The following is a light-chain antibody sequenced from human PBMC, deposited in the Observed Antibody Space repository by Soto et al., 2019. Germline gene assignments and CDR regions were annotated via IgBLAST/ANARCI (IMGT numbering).Light chain of an antibody. CDR1: SSDVGGYKY. Sequence: QSALTQPASVSGSPGQSITISCTGSSSDVGGYKYVSWYQQHPGKAPKLMIYDVSNRPSGVSNRFSGSKSGNTASLIISGLQAEDEADYYCSSYTSSRTVVFGGGTKLTVL. J-gene: IGLJ2*01. V-gene: IGLV2-14*01. CDR3: SSYTSSRTVV. CDR2: DVS.